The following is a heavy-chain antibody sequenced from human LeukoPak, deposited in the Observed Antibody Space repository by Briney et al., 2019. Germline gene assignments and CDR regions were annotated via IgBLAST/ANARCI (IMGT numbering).Heavy chain of an antibody. Sequence: ASVKVSCKASGYTFTSYYMHWVRQAPGQGLEWMGIINPSGGSTSYARKFQGRVTMTRDTSTSTVYMELSSLRSEDTAVYYCARADCSGGSCPYGMDVWGQGTTVTVSS. CDR3: ARADCSGGSCPYGMDV. CDR2: INPSGGST. D-gene: IGHD2-15*01. J-gene: IGHJ6*02. CDR1: GYTFTSYY. V-gene: IGHV1-46*01.